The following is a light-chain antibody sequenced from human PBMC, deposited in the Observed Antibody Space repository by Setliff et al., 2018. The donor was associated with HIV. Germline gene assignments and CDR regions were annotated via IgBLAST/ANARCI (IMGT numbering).Light chain of an antibody. J-gene: IGLJ1*01. CDR2: EGS. V-gene: IGLV2-23*01. CDR1: SSDVGGYNS. CDR3: CSYAGSTLYV. Sequence: QSALTQPASVSGSPGQSITISCTGTSSDVGGYNSVSWYQHYPGKAPKLMIYEGSKRPSGVSNRFFGSKSGYTASLTISGLQAEDEADYYCCSYAGSTLYVFGTGTKVTVL.